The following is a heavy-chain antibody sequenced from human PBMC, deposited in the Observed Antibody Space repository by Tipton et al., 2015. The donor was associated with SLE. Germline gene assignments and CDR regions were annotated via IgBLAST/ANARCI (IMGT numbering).Heavy chain of an antibody. D-gene: IGHD3-3*01. J-gene: IGHJ3*02. CDR1: GGSVSGHY. V-gene: IGHV4-59*02. Sequence: TLSLTCAVYGGSVSGHYWSWIRQPPGKGLEWIGYIYYSGSTNYNPSLKSRVTISVDTSKNQFSLKLSSVTAADTAVYYCARDRGFLEWLNAFDIWGQGTMVTVSS. CDR2: IYYSGST. CDR3: ARDRGFLEWLNAFDI.